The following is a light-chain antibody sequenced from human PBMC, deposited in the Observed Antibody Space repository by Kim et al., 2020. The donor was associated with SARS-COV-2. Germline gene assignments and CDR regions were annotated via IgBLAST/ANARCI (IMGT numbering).Light chain of an antibody. CDR3: QQYHNMQT. Sequence: LTVTPGERATLSCRASQSISSNLAWYQQKPGQAPRLLIYGASTRATDIPVRFSGSGSGTEFTLTISSLQSEDFVVYYCQQYHNMQTFGQGTKLEI. V-gene: IGKV3-15*01. CDR1: QSISSN. J-gene: IGKJ2*01. CDR2: GAS.